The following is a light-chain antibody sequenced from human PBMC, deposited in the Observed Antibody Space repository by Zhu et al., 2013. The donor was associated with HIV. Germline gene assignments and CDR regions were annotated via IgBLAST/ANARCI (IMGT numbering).Light chain of an antibody. CDR3: QHVNNNAA. CDR2: DAS. V-gene: IGKV1-5*01. J-gene: IGKJ3*01. CDR1: QSISSW. Sequence: DIQMTQSPSTLSASVGDRVTIACRASQSISSWLAWYQQKPGKAPKVLIYDASSLESGVPSRFSGSGSGTEFSLTISSLQPEDFATYYCQHVNNNAAFGPGTKVDV.